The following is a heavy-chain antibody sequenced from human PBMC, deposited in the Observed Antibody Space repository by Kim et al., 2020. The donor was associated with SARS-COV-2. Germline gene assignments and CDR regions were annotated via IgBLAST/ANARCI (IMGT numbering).Heavy chain of an antibody. CDR1: GGTFSSYA. CDR3: ARDRSPPSMLDYYDSSGYYYYYYGMDV. Sequence: SVKVSCKASGGTFSSYAISWVRQAPGQGLEWMGGIIPIFGTANYAQKFQGRVTITADESTSTAYMELSSLRSEDTAVYYCARDRSPPSMLDYYDSSGYYYYYYGMDVWGQGTTVTVSS. D-gene: IGHD3-22*01. V-gene: IGHV1-69*13. CDR2: IIPIFGTA. J-gene: IGHJ6*02.